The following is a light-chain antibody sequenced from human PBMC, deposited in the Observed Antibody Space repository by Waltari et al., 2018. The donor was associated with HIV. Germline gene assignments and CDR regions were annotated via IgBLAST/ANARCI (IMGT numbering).Light chain of an antibody. V-gene: IGLV2-23*01. CDR2: EGS. Sequence: QSALTQPASVSGSPGQSITISCTCTSSDVGSYNLVSWYQQHPGKAPKLMIYEGSKRPSGVSNRFSGSKSGNTASLTISGLQAEYEADYYCCSYAGSSTYVFGTGTKVTVL. CDR1: SSDVGSYNL. CDR3: CSYAGSSTYV. J-gene: IGLJ1*01.